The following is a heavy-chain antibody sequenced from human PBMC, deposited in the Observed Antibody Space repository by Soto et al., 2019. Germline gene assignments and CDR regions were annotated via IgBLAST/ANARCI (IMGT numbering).Heavy chain of an antibody. CDR3: AKETTYYYDSTGFRTDDAFDI. D-gene: IGHD3-22*01. J-gene: IGHJ3*02. CDR2: VTHSGST. CDR1: GGSFSGYS. Sequence: SETLSLTCVVYGGSFSGYSWSWIRQPPGKGLEWIGEVTHSGSTNYNPSLKSRVTISVDTSKNQFSLKLSSVTAADTAVYYCAKETTYYYDSTGFRTDDAFDIWGQGIMVTVSS. V-gene: IGHV4-34*01.